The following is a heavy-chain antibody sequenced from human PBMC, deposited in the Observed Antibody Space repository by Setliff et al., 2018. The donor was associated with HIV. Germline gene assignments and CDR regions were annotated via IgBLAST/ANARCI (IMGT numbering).Heavy chain of an antibody. D-gene: IGHD5-12*01. CDR2: INQSGGI. CDR3: ATASGYDLFMGAFDI. Sequence: SETLSLTCAVSGGSFSGYYWSWIRQPPGKGLEWIGEINQSGGINYNPSLKSRVTISIDTFKNQFSKKLYSVTAADTAVYYCATASGYDLFMGAFDIWGQGTMVTVSS. J-gene: IGHJ3*02. V-gene: IGHV4-34*01. CDR1: GGSFSGYY.